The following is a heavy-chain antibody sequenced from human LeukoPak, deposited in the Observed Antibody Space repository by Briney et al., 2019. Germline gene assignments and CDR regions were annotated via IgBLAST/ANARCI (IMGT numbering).Heavy chain of an antibody. CDR1: GYTFTSYY. J-gene: IGHJ4*02. D-gene: IGHD3-10*01. V-gene: IGHV1-46*01. CDR3: ARVPRKTMVRGVPTVVDY. CDR2: INPSGGST. Sequence: ASVKVSCKASGYTFTSYYMHWVRQAPGQGLEWMGIINPSGGSTSYAQKFQGRVTMTRDMSTSTVYMELSSLRSDDTAVYYCARVPRKTMVRGVPTVVDYWGQGTLVTVSS.